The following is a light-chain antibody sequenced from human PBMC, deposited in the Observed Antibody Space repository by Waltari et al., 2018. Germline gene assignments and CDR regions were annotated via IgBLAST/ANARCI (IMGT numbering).Light chain of an antibody. J-gene: IGLJ3*02. CDR3: LAWDASLSGWV. CDR2: WNN. Sequence: QSVLPQPPSTSGTPGQAVTIPCSGRSSNIENNYVYWYQQLPGTAPKLLVYWNNRRPSGLTDRFFASKSGTSASLAISGLRSEDEGDYYCLAWDASLSGWVFGGGTKVTVL. CDR1: SSNIENNY. V-gene: IGLV1-47*01.